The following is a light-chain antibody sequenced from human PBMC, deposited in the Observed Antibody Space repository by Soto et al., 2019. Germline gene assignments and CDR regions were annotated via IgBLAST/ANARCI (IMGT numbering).Light chain of an antibody. Sequence: QSALTQPRSVSGSPGQSVTISCTGSSSDVGGYNYVSWYQQHPGKAPKLINYDVNERPSGVPDRFSGSKSGNTASLTISGLLAEDEADYYCCSYAGGYTLYVFGAGTKLTVL. CDR3: CSYAGGYTLYV. J-gene: IGLJ1*01. CDR1: SSDVGGYNY. V-gene: IGLV2-11*01. CDR2: DVN.